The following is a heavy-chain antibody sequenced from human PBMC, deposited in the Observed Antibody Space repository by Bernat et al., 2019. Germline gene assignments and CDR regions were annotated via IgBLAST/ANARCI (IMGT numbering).Heavy chain of an antibody. CDR3: ATASGGLSSSGGYMESAGYFQH. J-gene: IGHJ1*01. V-gene: IGHV3-30*03. Sequence: QVQLVESGGGVVQPGRSLRLSCAASGFTFSSYGMHWVRQAPGKGLEWVAVISYDGSNKYYADSVKGRFTISRDNSKNTLYLQMNSLRAEDTAVYYCATASGGLSSSGGYMESAGYFQHWGQGTLVTVSS. CDR1: GFTFSSYG. CDR2: ISYDGSNK. D-gene: IGHD6-19*01.